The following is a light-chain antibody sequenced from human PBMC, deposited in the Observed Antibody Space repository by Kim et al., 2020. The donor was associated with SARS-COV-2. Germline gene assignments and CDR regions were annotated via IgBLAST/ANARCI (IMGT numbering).Light chain of an antibody. Sequence: GQSITISCTGTSSDIGVYNSVSWYQQHPDKAPKLIIYDVSDRPSGVSDRFSGSKSGNTASLTISGLQAEDEADYYCSSYSSSNTVIFGGGTKVTVL. J-gene: IGLJ2*01. CDR2: DVS. CDR3: SSYSSSNTVI. V-gene: IGLV2-14*03. CDR1: SSDIGVYNS.